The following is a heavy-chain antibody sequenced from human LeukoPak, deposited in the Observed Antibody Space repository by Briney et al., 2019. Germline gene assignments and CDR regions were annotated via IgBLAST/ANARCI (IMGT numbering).Heavy chain of an antibody. Sequence: GGSLRLSCAASGFTFSDYYMSWIRQAPGKGLEWVSYISSSGSTIYYADSVKGRFTISRDNAKNSLYLQMNSLRAEGTAVYYCAREPPQYCSGGSCYPSSYAFDIWGQGTMVTVSS. CDR2: ISSSGSTI. D-gene: IGHD2-15*01. V-gene: IGHV3-11*01. CDR3: AREPPQYCSGGSCYPSSYAFDI. CDR1: GFTFSDYY. J-gene: IGHJ3*02.